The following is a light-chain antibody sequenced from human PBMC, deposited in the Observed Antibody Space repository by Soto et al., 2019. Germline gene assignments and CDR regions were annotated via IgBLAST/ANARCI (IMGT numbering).Light chain of an antibody. CDR3: QQSYSTPYC. CDR1: QSISSY. V-gene: IGKV1-39*01. J-gene: IGKJ2*03. Sequence: DIQMTQSPSSLSASVGARVTITCRASQSISSYLNWYQQKPGKAPKLLIDAAFSLQSGVQRRFGGSGSGTDFTLSIRSLQPEDFATDYCQQSYSTPYCLGQGTKLEVK. CDR2: AAF.